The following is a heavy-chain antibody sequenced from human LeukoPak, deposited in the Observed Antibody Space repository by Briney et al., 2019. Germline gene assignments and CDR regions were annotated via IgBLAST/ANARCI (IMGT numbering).Heavy chain of an antibody. Sequence: ASVKVSCKASGYTFTSYYMHWVRQAPGQGLEWMGIINPSGGSTSYAQKFQGRVTMTRDTSTSTVYMELSSLRSEDTAAYYCARDSPYYYDSSGYYGAIRYWGQGTLVTVSS. CDR1: GYTFTSYY. D-gene: IGHD3-22*01. CDR3: ARDSPYYYDSSGYYGAIRY. V-gene: IGHV1-46*01. CDR2: INPSGGST. J-gene: IGHJ4*02.